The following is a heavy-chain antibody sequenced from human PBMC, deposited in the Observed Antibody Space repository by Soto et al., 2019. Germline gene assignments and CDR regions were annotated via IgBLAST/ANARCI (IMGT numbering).Heavy chain of an antibody. J-gene: IGHJ4*02. CDR1: GGSISSSSYY. V-gene: IGHV4-39*01. Sequence: SETLSLTCTVSGGSISSSSYYWGWIRQPPGKGLEGIGSIYYSGSTYYKPSLKSRVTISVDTSKNKLSLKLSSVTAADTAVYYCARHGGYCSGGSCSYFDYWGQGTLVTVSS. CDR3: ARHGGYCSGGSCSYFDY. CDR2: IYYSGST. D-gene: IGHD2-15*01.